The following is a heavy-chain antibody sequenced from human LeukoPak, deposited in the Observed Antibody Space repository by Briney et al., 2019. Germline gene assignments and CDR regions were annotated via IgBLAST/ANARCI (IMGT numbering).Heavy chain of an antibody. Sequence: SETPSLTCAVYGGSFSGYYWSWIRQPPGKGLEWIGKINHSGSTNYNPSLKSRVTISVDTSKDQFSLKLSSVTAADTAVYYCAREMQQLDDYWGQGTLVTVSS. J-gene: IGHJ4*02. V-gene: IGHV4-34*01. D-gene: IGHD6-13*01. CDR2: INHSGST. CDR1: GGSFSGYY. CDR3: AREMQQLDDY.